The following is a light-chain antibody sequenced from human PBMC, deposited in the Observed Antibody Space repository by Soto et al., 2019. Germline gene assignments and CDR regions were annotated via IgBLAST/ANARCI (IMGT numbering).Light chain of an antibody. CDR1: SSDVGSYKL. V-gene: IGLV2-23*01. CDR2: EGS. CDR3: CSYAGSSTDVV. J-gene: IGLJ2*01. Sequence: QSVLTQPASVSGSPGQSITISCTGTSSDVGSYKLVSWYQQHPDKAPKLMIYEGSERPSGVSNRFSGSKSGNTASLTISGLQAEDEADYYCCSYAGSSTDVVLGGGTKLTVL.